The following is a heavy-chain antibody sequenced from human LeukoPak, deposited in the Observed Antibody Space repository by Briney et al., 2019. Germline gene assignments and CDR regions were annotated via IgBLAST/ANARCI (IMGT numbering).Heavy chain of an antibody. J-gene: IGHJ4*02. CDR1: GDSISSSC. CDR2: ISSGSRYI. D-gene: IGHD2-15*01. CDR3: ARCSGGSCYHSDDY. V-gene: IGHV3-21*01. Sequence: PSETLSLTCTVSGDSISSSCCYWGWIRQAPGKGLEWVSSISSGSRYIYYADSVKGRFTISRDNAKNSLYLQMNSLRAEDTAVYYCARCSGGSCYHSDDYWGQGTLVTVSS.